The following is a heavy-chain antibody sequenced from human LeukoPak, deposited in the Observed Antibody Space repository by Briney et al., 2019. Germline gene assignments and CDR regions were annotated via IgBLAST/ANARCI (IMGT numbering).Heavy chain of an antibody. CDR1: GFTVSSNY. D-gene: IGHD3-10*01. CDR3: ARDIYYGSGSYYTKLYYYYGMDV. J-gene: IGHJ6*02. V-gene: IGHV3-66*01. CDR2: IYSGGST. Sequence: PGGSLRLSCAASGFTVSSNYMSWVRQAPGKGLEWVSVIYSGGSTYYADSVKGRFTISRDNSKNTLYLQMNSLRAEDTAVYYCARDIYYGSGSYYTKLYYYYGMDVWGQGTTVTASS.